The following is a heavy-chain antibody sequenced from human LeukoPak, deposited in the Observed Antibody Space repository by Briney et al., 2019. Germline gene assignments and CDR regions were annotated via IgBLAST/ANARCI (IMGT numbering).Heavy chain of an antibody. D-gene: IGHD6-19*01. CDR2: TYYRSKWYN. Sequence: SQTLSLTCVVSGDSVSSKNGAWNWIRQSPSRGLEWLGRTYYRSKWYNDYAESIEGRMTISQDTSKNQYSLHLNSVTPDDTAVYYCARDFGTTGWHTFDYWGQGTLVTVSS. V-gene: IGHV6-1*01. J-gene: IGHJ4*02. CDR1: GDSVSSKNGA. CDR3: ARDFGTTGWHTFDY.